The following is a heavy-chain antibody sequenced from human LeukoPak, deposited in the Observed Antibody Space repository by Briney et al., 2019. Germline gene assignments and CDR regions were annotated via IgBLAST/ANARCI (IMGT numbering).Heavy chain of an antibody. Sequence: ASVKVSCKASGGTFSSYAISWVRQAPGQGLEWMGGIIPIFGTANNAQKFQGRVTITADESTSTAYMELSSLRSGDTAVYYCARGVVSYYDSSGYYFFDYWGQGTLVTVSS. J-gene: IGHJ4*02. CDR3: ARGVVSYYDSSGYYFFDY. D-gene: IGHD3-22*01. CDR2: IIPIFGTA. CDR1: GGTFSSYA. V-gene: IGHV1-69*01.